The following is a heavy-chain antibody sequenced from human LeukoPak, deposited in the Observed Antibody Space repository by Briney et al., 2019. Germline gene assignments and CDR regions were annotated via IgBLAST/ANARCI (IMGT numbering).Heavy chain of an antibody. D-gene: IGHD3-10*01. CDR1: GGSLNSYY. Sequence: PSETLSIMCTVSGGSLNSYYWSWIRQPDGKGLEWIGYIYYSGSTNYNPSLKSRVTISVDTSKNQFSLKLSSVTAADTAVYYCARHDFAEVRGVNPLYYFDYWGQGTLVTVSS. J-gene: IGHJ4*02. CDR3: ARHDFAEVRGVNPLYYFDY. CDR2: IYYSGST. V-gene: IGHV4-59*08.